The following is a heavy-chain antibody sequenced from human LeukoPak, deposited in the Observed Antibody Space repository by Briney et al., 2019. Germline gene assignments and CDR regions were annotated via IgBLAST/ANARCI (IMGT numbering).Heavy chain of an antibody. V-gene: IGHV4-34*01. CDR3: ARDFSGFDP. Sequence: SETLSLTCAVYGGSFSGYYWSWIRQPPGKGLEWIGEINHSGSTNYNPSLKSRVTISVDTSENQFSLKLSSVTAADTAVYYCARDFSGFDPWGQGTLVTVSS. CDR1: GGSFSGYY. CDR2: INHSGST. D-gene: IGHD2-15*01. J-gene: IGHJ5*02.